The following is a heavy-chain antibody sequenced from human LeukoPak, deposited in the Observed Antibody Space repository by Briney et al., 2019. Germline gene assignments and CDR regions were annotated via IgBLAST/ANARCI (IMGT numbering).Heavy chain of an antibody. D-gene: IGHD6-13*01. Sequence: QPGGSLRLSCAASGFTFGSSAMSWVRQAPGKGLEWVSTFSRSGPDTYYADSVKGRFTIFRDNSKNTLYLQMNSLRAEDTAVYYCAKGSLGSWYYFDYWGQGTLVTVSS. CDR2: FSRSGPDT. CDR3: AKGSLGSWYYFDY. CDR1: GFTFGSSA. J-gene: IGHJ4*02. V-gene: IGHV3-23*01.